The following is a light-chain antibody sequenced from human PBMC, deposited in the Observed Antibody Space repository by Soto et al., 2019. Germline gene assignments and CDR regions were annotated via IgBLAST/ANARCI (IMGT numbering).Light chain of an antibody. CDR2: GAS. J-gene: IGKJ1*01. V-gene: IGKV3-15*01. CDR1: QSLTSN. Sequence: MLMTQSPATLSVSPGERVTLSCRASQSLTSNLAWYQHKPGQSPRLLIYGASARATGIPARFSGSGSGAEYTLTISSLQSEDFAVYYCQQYDKWPRTFGQGTKVDIK. CDR3: QQYDKWPRT.